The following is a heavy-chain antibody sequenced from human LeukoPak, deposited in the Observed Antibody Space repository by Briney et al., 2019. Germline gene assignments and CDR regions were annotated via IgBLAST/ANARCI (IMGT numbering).Heavy chain of an antibody. CDR2: IKQDGSEK. Sequence: GGSLRLSCAASGFTFSSYWMSWVRQAPGKGLEWVANIKQDGSEKYYVDSVKGRFTVSRDNAKNSLYLQMNSLRAEDTAVYYCARVYRSSSGYCFDFWGLGTLVTVSS. CDR3: ARVYRSSSGYCFDF. CDR1: GFTFSSYW. J-gene: IGHJ4*02. V-gene: IGHV3-7*01. D-gene: IGHD6-13*01.